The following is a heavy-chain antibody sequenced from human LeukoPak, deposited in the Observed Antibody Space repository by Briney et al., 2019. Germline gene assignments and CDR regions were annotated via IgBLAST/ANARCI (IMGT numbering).Heavy chain of an antibody. D-gene: IGHD3-22*01. CDR2: ISYDGSNT. V-gene: IGHV3-30*18. J-gene: IGHJ4*02. CDR1: GFTFRNYG. CDR3: AKGITMIVVVTALDY. Sequence: PGGSLRLSCAASGFTFRNYGMHWVRQAPGKGLEWVAVISYDGSNTYYADSVKGRFTISGDNSKNTLYLEMDSLRAEDTAVYYCAKGITMIVVVTALDYWGQGTLVTVSS.